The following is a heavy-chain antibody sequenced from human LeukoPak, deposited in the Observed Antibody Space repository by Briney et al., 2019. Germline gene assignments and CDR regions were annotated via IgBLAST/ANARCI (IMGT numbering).Heavy chain of an antibody. CDR2: ISSSSSTI. CDR1: GFTFNSYS. J-gene: IGHJ6*03. V-gene: IGHV3-48*04. Sequence: GGSLRLSCAASGFTFNSYSMNWVRQAPAKGREGVSYISSSSSTIYYADSVKGRFTISRDNAKNSLYLQMNSLRAEDTAVYYCASARATVVTPLYYYYMDVWGKGTTVTVSS. CDR3: ASARATVVTPLYYYYMDV. D-gene: IGHD4-23*01.